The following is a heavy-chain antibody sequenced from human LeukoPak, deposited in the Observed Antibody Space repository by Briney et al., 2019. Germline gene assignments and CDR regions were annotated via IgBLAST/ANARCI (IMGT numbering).Heavy chain of an antibody. Sequence: SETLSLTCTVSGGSISSSSYYWGWIRQPPGKGLEWIGSIYYSGSTYYNPSLKSRVTISVDMSKNQFSLKLSSVTAADTAVYYCARDRYDSYPMDVWGQGTTVTVSS. J-gene: IGHJ6*02. CDR2: IYYSGST. D-gene: IGHD3-3*01. V-gene: IGHV4-39*02. CDR1: GGSISSSSYY. CDR3: ARDRYDSYPMDV.